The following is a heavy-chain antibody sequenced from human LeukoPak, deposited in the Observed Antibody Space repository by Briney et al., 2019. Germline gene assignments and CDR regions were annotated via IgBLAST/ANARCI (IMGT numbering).Heavy chain of an antibody. CDR3: ARGTSYYGDYSYFDY. D-gene: IGHD4-17*01. CDR2: IYYSGST. Sequence: SETLSLTCAVYGGSFSGYYWSWIRQPPGKGLEWIGYIYYSGSTNYNPSLKSRVTISVDTSKNQFSLKLSSVTAADTAVYYCARGTSYYGDYSYFDYWGQGTLVTVSS. J-gene: IGHJ4*02. CDR1: GGSFSGYY. V-gene: IGHV4-59*01.